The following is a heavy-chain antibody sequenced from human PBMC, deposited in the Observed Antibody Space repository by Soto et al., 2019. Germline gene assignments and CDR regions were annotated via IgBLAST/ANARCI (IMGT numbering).Heavy chain of an antibody. Sequence: SGTTLMNPTETLTLTCTVSGFSLSTARMGVSWIRQPPGKALEWLAHIFSNDEKSYSTSLKSRPTISKDTSKSQVVLTMTNMDPVDTATYYCSRIVTPLYSSSLGSVDYWGQGTLVTVSS. D-gene: IGHD6-13*01. J-gene: IGHJ4*02. V-gene: IGHV2-26*01. CDR3: SRIVTPLYSSSLGSVDY. CDR2: IFSNDEK. CDR1: GFSLSTARMG.